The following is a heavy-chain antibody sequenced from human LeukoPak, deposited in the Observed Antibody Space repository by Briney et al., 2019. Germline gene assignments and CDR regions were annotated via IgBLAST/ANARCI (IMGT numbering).Heavy chain of an antibody. J-gene: IGHJ6*03. D-gene: IGHD3-9*01. CDR2: IIPIYDTV. Sequence: GASVKVSCKASGYTFTKYYIHWVRQAPGQGLEWMGGIIPIYDTVNYAQNFQGRITITADKSTSTAYMELSSLRSEDTAVYYCARDGRYFDWSPTYYYYYYMDVWGKGTTVTVSS. V-gene: IGHV1-69*06. CDR3: ARDGRYFDWSPTYYYYYYMDV. CDR1: GYTFTKYY.